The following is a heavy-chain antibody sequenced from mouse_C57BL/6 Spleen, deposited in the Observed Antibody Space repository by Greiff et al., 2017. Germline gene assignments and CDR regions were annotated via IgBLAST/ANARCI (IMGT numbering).Heavy chain of an antibody. D-gene: IGHD1-1*01. V-gene: IGHV3-6*01. J-gene: IGHJ1*03. CDR2: ISYDGSN. Sequence: VQLKQSGPGLVKPSQSLSLTCSVTGYSITSGYYWNWIRQFPGNKLEWMGYISYDGSNNYNPSLKNRISITRDTSKNQFFLKLNSVTTEDTATYYCARGPLYYYGSSYESYWYFDVWGTGTTVTVSS. CDR1: GYSITSGYY. CDR3: ARGPLYYYGSSYESYWYFDV.